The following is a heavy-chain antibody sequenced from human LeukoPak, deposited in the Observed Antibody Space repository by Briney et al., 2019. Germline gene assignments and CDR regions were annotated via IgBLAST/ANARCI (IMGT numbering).Heavy chain of an antibody. CDR3: ARDLAPITMVRGVILDY. Sequence: PGGSLRLSCAASGFTFSSYSMNWVRQAPGKGLEWVSSISSSSSYIYYTDSVKGRFTISRDNAKNSLYLQMNSLRAEDTALYYCARDLAPITMVRGVILDYWGQGTLVTVSS. D-gene: IGHD3-10*01. CDR1: GFTFSSYS. J-gene: IGHJ4*02. CDR2: ISSSSSYI. V-gene: IGHV3-21*01.